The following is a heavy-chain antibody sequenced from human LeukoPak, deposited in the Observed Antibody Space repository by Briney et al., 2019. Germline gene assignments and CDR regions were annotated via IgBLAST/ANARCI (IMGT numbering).Heavy chain of an antibody. CDR3: AKDRMYSSGWYDY. J-gene: IGHJ4*02. V-gene: IGHV3-9*01. D-gene: IGHD6-19*01. CDR1: GFTFDDYA. CDR2: ISWNSGSI. Sequence: GRSLRLSCAASGFTFDDYAMHWVRQAPGKGLEWVSGISWNSGSIGYADSVKGRFTISRDNAKNSLYLQVNSLRAEDTALYYCAKDRMYSSGWYDYWGQGTLVTVSS.